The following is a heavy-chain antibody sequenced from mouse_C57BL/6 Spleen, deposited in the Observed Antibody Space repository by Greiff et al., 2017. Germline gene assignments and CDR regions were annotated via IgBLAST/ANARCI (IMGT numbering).Heavy chain of an antibody. CDR3: SHYYGNIPDV. D-gene: IGHD1-1*01. CDR1: GYAFSSSW. V-gene: IGHV1-82*01. Sequence: VQGQESGPELVKPGASVKISCKASGYAFSSSWMNWVKQRPGKGLEWIGRIYPGDGDTNYNGKFKGKATLTADKSSSTAYMQLSSLTSEDSAVYFCSHYYGNIPDVWGTGTTVTVSS. J-gene: IGHJ1*03. CDR2: IYPGDGDT.